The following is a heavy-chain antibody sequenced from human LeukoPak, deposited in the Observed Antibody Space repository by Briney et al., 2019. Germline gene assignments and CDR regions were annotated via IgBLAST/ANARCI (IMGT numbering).Heavy chain of an antibody. Sequence: ASVKVSCKASGYTFTSYYMHWVRQAPGQGLEWMGIINPTTGDTSYAQKFQGRLTMTRDMSTSTVYMELSSLSSEDTAVFYCARYGFSTVWQGGWHAFDIWGQGTVVTVSS. CDR3: ARYGFSTVWQGGWHAFDI. D-gene: IGHD6-13*01. J-gene: IGHJ3*02. V-gene: IGHV1-46*01. CDR1: GYTFTSYY. CDR2: INPTTGDT.